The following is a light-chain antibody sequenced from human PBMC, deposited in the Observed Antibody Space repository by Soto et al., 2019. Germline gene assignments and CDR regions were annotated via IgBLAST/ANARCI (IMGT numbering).Light chain of an antibody. V-gene: IGKV1-9*01. CDR2: ATF. J-gene: IGKJ5*01. Sequence: DLQTTQSPSSQSAFVGDRVTITCRARHDIAPSLPWYQQKPGKAPNLLIYATFTLHRGVPARFSGSRSGTDSTLTISSLQPEDFATYYCQQVNSYPQTFGQGTRLEIK. CDR3: QQVNSYPQT. CDR1: HDIAPS.